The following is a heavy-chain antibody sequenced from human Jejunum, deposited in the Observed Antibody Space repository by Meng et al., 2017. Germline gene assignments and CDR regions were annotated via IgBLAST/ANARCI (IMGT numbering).Heavy chain of an antibody. V-gene: IGHV3-48*03. CDR1: GFILSNYD. CDR2: SSADGTSV. CDR3: AIPVGWLVPGVVTVGYYGVSG. J-gene: IGHJ6*02. Sequence: GESLKISCEASGFILSNYDMNWVRQSPGKGMEWVADSSADGTSVHYADSLKGRFTISRDNVKNSLVLEILSVTAEDTAVYYCAIPVGWLVPGVVTVGYYGVSGWGQGTTVTVSS. D-gene: IGHD2-21*02.